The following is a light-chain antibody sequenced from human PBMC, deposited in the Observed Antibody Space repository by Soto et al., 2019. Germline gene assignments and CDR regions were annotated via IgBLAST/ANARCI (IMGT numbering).Light chain of an antibody. J-gene: IGLJ1*01. V-gene: IGLV2-8*01. CDR3: SSYAGSNNPFV. CDR1: SSDVGGYKY. CDR2: EVS. Sequence: QSALTQPPSAAGSPGQSFTISCPGTSSDVGGYKYVSWYQQHPGKAPKLMIYEVSKRPSGVPDRFSGSKSGNTASLTVSGLQAEDEADYYCSSYAGSNNPFVFGTGTKLTVL.